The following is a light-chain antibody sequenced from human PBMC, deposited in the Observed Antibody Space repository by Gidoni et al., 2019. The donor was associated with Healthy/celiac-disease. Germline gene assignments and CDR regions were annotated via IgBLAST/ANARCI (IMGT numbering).Light chain of an antibody. CDR1: QGISSY. V-gene: IGKV1-9*01. Sequence: DIPLTQSPSFLSASVGDRVTITCRAGQGISSYLAWYQQKPGKAPKLLIYAASTLQSGVPSRFSGSGSGTEFTLTISSLQPEDFATYYCQQLNSYRTFGQGTKVEIK. CDR3: QQLNSYRT. J-gene: IGKJ1*01. CDR2: AAS.